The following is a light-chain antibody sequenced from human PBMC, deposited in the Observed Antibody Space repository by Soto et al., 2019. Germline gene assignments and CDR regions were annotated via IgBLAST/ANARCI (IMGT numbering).Light chain of an antibody. J-gene: IGKJ5*01. CDR1: QSISSY. CDR3: QQSYSTPQIT. CDR2: AAS. Sequence: DIQMTQSPSSLSSSVGDRVTITCLASQSISSYLNWYQQKPGKAPKLLIYAASSLQSGVPSRFSGSGSGTDFTLTISSLQPEDFATYYCQQSYSTPQITFGQGGRPAIK. V-gene: IGKV1-39*01.